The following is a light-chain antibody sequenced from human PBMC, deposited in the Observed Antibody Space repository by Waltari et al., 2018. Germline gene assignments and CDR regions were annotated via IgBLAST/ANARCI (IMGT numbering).Light chain of an antibody. J-gene: IGKJ3*01. Sequence: IVLTQSPLSLPVTPGGPAAISCRSSQSLLRSNGFKYLDWYRQKPGQSPQLVIYLGSNRASGVPDRFNGRGSGTEFILQISRVETEDVGVYYCMQALQTPFTFGPGTKVEIE. CDR2: LGS. CDR1: QSLLRSNGFKY. CDR3: MQALQTPFT. V-gene: IGKV2-28*01.